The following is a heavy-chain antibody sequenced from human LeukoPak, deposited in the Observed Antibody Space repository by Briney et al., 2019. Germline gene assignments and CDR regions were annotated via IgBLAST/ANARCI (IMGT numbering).Heavy chain of an antibody. D-gene: IGHD6-13*01. CDR2: INHSGST. V-gene: IGHV4-38-2*01. CDR1: GYSISSGYY. J-gene: IGHJ4*02. Sequence: SETLSLTCAVSGYSISSGYYWGWIRQPPGKGLEWIGEINHSGSTNYNPSLKSRVTISVDTSKNQFSLKLSSVTAADTAVNYCARGGDYSSSPSGFGYWGQGTLVTVSS. CDR3: ARGGDYSSSPSGFGY.